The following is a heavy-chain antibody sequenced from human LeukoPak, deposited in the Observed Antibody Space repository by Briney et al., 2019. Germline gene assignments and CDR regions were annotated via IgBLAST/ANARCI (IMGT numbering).Heavy chain of an antibody. CDR1: GFTFSSYA. CDR3: ASVPYDILTGYYLPYYYYGMDV. CDR2: ISYDGSNK. Sequence: GGSLRLSCAASGFTFSSYAMHWVRQAPGKGLEWVAVISYDGSNKYYADSVKGRFTISRDNSKNTLYLQMNSLRAEDTAVYYCASVPYDILTGYYLPYYYYGMDVWGQGTTVTVSS. J-gene: IGHJ6*02. D-gene: IGHD3-9*01. V-gene: IGHV3-30*04.